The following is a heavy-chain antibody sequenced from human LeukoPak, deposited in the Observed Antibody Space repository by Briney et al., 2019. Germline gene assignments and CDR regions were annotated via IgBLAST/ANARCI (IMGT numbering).Heavy chain of an antibody. V-gene: IGHV1-69*05. Sequence: SVKVSCKASGGTFSSYAISWVRQAPGQGLEWMGRIIPIFGTANYAQKFQGRVTITTDESTSTAYMELCSLRSEDTAVYYCARGRDNTSYYYGSGSRNDAFDIWGQGTMVTVSS. CDR2: IIPIFGTA. CDR1: GGTFSSYA. CDR3: ARGRDNTSYYYGSGSRNDAFDI. J-gene: IGHJ3*02. D-gene: IGHD3-10*01.